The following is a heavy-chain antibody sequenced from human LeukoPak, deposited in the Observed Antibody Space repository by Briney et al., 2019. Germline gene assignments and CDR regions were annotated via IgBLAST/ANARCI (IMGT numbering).Heavy chain of an antibody. V-gene: IGHV3-7*01. J-gene: IGHJ4*02. CDR1: GFRFSDHW. CDR3: AKWRWRQSEYED. D-gene: IGHD5-24*01. CDR2: IKHDGSGK. Sequence: RSGGSLRLSCEAPGFRFSDHWMGWVRQAPGKGLECVANIKHDGSGKEYVDSVKGRFTISRDKAKNSVYLEMSSLRAEDTAVYYCAKWRWRQSEYEDWGQGTLVTVSS.